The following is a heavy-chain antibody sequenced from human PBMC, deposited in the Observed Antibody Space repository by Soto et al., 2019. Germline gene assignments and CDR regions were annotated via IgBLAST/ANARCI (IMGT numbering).Heavy chain of an antibody. CDR1: GGSISSGSYF. V-gene: IGHV4-39*01. Sequence: SETLSLTCTVSGGSISSGSYFWGWIRQPPGKGLEWIGSLYYGGSTYYNPSLKSRVTISGDTSKNQISLKLSSVTAADTAVYYCARHYDSGWYFQHWGQGTLVTVSS. CDR3: ARHYDSGWYFQH. D-gene: IGHD6-19*01. CDR2: LYYGGST. J-gene: IGHJ1*01.